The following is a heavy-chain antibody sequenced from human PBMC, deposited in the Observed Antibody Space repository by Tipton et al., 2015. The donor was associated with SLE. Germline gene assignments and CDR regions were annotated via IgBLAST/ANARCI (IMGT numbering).Heavy chain of an antibody. Sequence: GSLRLSCAASGFTFSSYGMHWVRQAPGKGLEWVAFIRYDGSNKYYADSVKGRFTISRDNSKNTLYLQMNSLRAEDTAVYYCAKVVGIAVAVDYWGQGTLVTVSS. J-gene: IGHJ4*02. CDR1: GFTFSSYG. V-gene: IGHV3-30*02. CDR2: IRYDGSNK. CDR3: AKVVGIAVAVDY. D-gene: IGHD6-19*01.